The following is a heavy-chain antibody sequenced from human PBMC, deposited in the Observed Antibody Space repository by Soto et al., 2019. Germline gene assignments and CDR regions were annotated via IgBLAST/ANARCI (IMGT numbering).Heavy chain of an antibody. CDR2: INPNSGGT. CDR1: GYTFTGYY. Sequence: QVQLVQSGAEVKKPGASVKVSCKASGYTFTGYYMHWVRQAPGQGLEWMGWINPNSGGTNDAQKFQGWVTMTRDTSISTAYMELSRLRSDDTAVYYCARALAVAGKNYYYGMDVWGQGTTVTVSS. V-gene: IGHV1-2*04. D-gene: IGHD6-19*01. J-gene: IGHJ6*02. CDR3: ARALAVAGKNYYYGMDV.